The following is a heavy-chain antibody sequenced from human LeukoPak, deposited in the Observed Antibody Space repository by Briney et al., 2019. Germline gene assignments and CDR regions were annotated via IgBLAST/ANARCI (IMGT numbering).Heavy chain of an antibody. CDR3: AREGGQWLPLDY. D-gene: IGHD6-19*01. J-gene: IGHJ4*02. CDR1: GYTFTSDA. Sequence: ASVKGSCKASGYTFTSDAIHWVRQAPGQRLEWMGWINAGNGNTKYSQKFQGRVTITRDTSASTAYMELSSLRSEDTGVYYCAREGGQWLPLDYWGQGTLVTVSS. CDR2: INAGNGNT. V-gene: IGHV1-3*01.